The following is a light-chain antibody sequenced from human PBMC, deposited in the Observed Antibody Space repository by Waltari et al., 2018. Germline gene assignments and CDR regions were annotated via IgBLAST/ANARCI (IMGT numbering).Light chain of an antibody. J-gene: IGKJ4*01. V-gene: IGKV3-15*01. CDR3: QQYNNWPLT. CDR2: GAS. CDR1: QSVSSN. Sequence: EIVLTQSPATLSLSPGERATLSCRASQSVSSNLAWYHQKPGQAPSLLIYGASTRATGIPDRFSGSGSGTEFTLTISSLQSEDFAVYYCQQYNNWPLTFGGGTKVEIK.